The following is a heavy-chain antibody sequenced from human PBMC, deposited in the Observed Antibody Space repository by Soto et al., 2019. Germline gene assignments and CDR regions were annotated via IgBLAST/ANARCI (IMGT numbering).Heavy chain of an antibody. V-gene: IGHV3-11*01. D-gene: IGHD3-3*01. CDR2: ISSSGSTI. CDR3: ARSSMIFGVVIIYEYHWFDP. CDR1: GFTFSDYY. J-gene: IGHJ5*02. Sequence: GGSLRLSCAASGFTFSDYYMSWIRQAPGKGLEWVSYISSSGSTIYYADSVKGRFTISRDNAKNSLYLQMNSLRAEDTAVYYCARSSMIFGVVIIYEYHWFDPWGQGALVTVSS.